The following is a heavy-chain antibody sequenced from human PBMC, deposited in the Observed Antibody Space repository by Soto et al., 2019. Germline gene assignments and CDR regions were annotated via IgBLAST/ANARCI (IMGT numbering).Heavy chain of an antibody. CDR1: GGSFSGYY. Sequence: QVQLQQWGAGLLKPSETLSLTCAVYGGSFSGYYWSWIRQPPGKGLEWIGEINHSGSTNYNPSLKSRVTISVDTSKKQFSLKLSSVTAADTAVYYCATTGQQLVRWGAGVWWFDPWGQGILVTVSS. J-gene: IGHJ5*02. CDR3: ATTGQQLVRWGAGVWWFDP. D-gene: IGHD6-13*01. CDR2: INHSGST. V-gene: IGHV4-34*01.